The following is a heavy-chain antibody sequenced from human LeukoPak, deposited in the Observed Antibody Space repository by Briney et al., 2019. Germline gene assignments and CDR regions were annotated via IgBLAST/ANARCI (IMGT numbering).Heavy chain of an antibody. CDR3: ATFVRGSGYDIDY. V-gene: IGHV1-24*01. D-gene: IGHD3-22*01. J-gene: IGHJ4*02. CDR2: FDPEDGET. CDR1: GYTLTELS. Sequence: ASVKVSCKVSGYTLTELSMHWVRQAPGKGLEWMGGFDPEDGETIYAQKFQGRVTMTEDTSTDTAYMELSSLRSEGTAVYYCATFVRGSGYDIDYWGQGTLVTVSS.